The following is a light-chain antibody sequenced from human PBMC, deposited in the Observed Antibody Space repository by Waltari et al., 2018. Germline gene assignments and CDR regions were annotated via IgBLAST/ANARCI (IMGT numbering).Light chain of an antibody. J-gene: IGLJ3*02. CDR3: ATWDDSPNGHWV. CDR2: RND. CDR1: ASNIGDNV. V-gene: IGLV1-44*01. Sequence: QSVLTQPPSASGTPGQRVTISCSGRASNIGDNVVNWYQQFPGKAPKLVIYRNDQRTSGVPDRFSGSKSGTSAALAISGLQSEDEADDYCATWDDSPNGHWVFGGGTKVTVL.